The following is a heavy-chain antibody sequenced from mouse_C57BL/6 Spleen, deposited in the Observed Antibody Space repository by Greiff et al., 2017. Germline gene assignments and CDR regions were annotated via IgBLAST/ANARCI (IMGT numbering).Heavy chain of an antibody. CDR2: IIPSNGGT. D-gene: IGHD5-1*01. CDR3: ARSTYNFDY. CDR1: GYAFSSSW. V-gene: IGHV1-53*01. J-gene: IGHJ2*01. Sequence: QVQLQQSGPELVKPGASVKISCKASGYAFSSSWLNWVKQRPGKGLEWIGNIIPSNGGTNYNEKFKSKATLTVDKSSSTAYMQLSSLTSEDSAVYYCARSTYNFDYWGQGNTLTGSS.